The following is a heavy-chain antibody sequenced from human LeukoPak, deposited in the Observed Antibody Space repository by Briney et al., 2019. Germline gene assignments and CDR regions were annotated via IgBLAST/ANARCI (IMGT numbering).Heavy chain of an antibody. CDR3: ARDSYYDSSGYYFVY. D-gene: IGHD3-22*01. V-gene: IGHV3-11*01. Sequence: GGSLRLSCAASGFTFSDYYMSWIRQPPGKGLEWVSYISSSGSTIYYADSVKGRFTISRDNAKNSLYLQMNSLRAEDTAVYYCARDSYYDSSGYYFVYWGQGTLVTVSS. J-gene: IGHJ4*02. CDR2: ISSSGSTI. CDR1: GFTFSDYY.